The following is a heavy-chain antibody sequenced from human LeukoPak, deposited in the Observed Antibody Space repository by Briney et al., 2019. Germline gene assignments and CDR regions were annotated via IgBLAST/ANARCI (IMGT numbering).Heavy chain of an antibody. V-gene: IGHV4-59*01. D-gene: IGHD4-17*01. Sequence: ASETLSLTCTVSGGSINYYYWMWIRQPPGKGLEWIGYIYYSGGTHYNPSLKSRVTMLVDTSKNQFSLKLTAVTAADTAVYYCARVGGDYDLFDYWGQGTLVTVSS. CDR1: GGSINYYY. CDR3: ARVGGDYDLFDY. J-gene: IGHJ4*02. CDR2: IYYSGGT.